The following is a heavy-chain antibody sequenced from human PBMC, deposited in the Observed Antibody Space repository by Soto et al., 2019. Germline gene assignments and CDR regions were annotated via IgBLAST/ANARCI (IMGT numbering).Heavy chain of an antibody. Sequence: GASVKVSCKASGYTFTGHYMHWVRQAPGQGLEWMGWISPKSGGTYFAQKFQGRVTMTWATSITTAYLELSRLRSDDTAVYYCARDSYYDILTGYSRNAFDFWGQGTMVTRLL. V-gene: IGHV1-2*02. CDR2: ISPKSGGT. D-gene: IGHD3-9*01. J-gene: IGHJ3*01. CDR1: GYTFTGHY. CDR3: ARDSYYDILTGYSRNAFDF.